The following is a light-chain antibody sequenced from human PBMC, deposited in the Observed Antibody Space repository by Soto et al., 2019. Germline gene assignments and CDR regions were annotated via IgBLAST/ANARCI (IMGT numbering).Light chain of an antibody. CDR1: QGISSH. CDR3: QQLKSFPLN. J-gene: IGKJ5*01. Sequence: DIQLTQSPSFLSASVGDRVTITCRASQGISSHLAWYQQKPGKAPKLLIYDASTLQSEAPSRFGGSGSGTEFTLTISSLLPEDFATYHCQQLKSFPLNFGQGTRLEIK. CDR2: DAS. V-gene: IGKV1-9*01.